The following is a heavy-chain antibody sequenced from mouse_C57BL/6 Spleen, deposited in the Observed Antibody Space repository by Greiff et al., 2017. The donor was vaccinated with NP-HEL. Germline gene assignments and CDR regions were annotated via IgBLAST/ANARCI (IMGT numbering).Heavy chain of an antibody. V-gene: IGHV5-17*01. CDR1: GFTFSDYG. D-gene: IGHD1-1*01. J-gene: IGHJ3*01. CDR2: ISSGSSTI. CDR3: ANLITTVVPFAY. Sequence: EVKLMESGGGLVKPGGSLKLSCAASGFTFSDYGMHWVRQAPEKGLEWVAYISSGSSTIYYADTVKGRFTISRDNAKNTLFLQMTSLRSEDTAMYYCANLITTVVPFAYWGQGTLVTVSA.